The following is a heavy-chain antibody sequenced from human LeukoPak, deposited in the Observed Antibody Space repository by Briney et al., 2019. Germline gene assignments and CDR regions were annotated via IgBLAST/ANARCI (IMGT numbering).Heavy chain of an antibody. D-gene: IGHD1-26*01. CDR2: ISYDGSTT. V-gene: IGHV3-30-3*01. CDR1: GFTFSSCA. Sequence: GRSLRLSCAASGFTFSSCAMNWVRQAPGKGLEWVAVISYDGSTTYYADSVEGRFTISRDNSKNTLYLQMISLRAEDTAVYYCAREGVGATTPVLYYFDYWGQGTLVTVSS. CDR3: AREGVGATTPVLYYFDY. J-gene: IGHJ4*02.